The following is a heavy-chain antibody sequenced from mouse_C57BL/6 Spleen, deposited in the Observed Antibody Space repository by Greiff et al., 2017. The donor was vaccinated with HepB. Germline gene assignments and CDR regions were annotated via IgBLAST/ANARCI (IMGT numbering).Heavy chain of an antibody. J-gene: IGHJ1*03. CDR3: ARVYDGSSYGYFDV. CDR1: GYTFTDYN. Sequence: EVQLQQSGPELVKPGASVKIPCKASGYTFTDYNMDWVKQSHGKSLEWIGDINPNNGGTIYNQKFKGKATLTVDKSSSTAYMELRSLTSEDTAVYYCARVYDGSSYGYFDVWGTGTTVTVSS. V-gene: IGHV1-18*01. CDR2: INPNNGGT. D-gene: IGHD1-1*01.